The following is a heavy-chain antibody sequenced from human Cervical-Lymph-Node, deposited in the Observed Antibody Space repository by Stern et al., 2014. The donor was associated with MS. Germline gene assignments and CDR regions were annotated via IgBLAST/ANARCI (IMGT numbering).Heavy chain of an antibody. CDR1: GFSLTTSGMR. CDR2: IDWDDDK. D-gene: IGHD1-26*01. J-gene: IGHJ6*02. Sequence: QITLKESGPALVKPTQTLTLTCTFSGFSLTTSGMRVSWIRQPPGKALEWLARIDWDDDKLFSTSLQTRLTISKDTSKNQVVLTMTNMAPVDTATYYCARDPNESYIRERNIYFGMDVWGQGTTVTVSS. CDR3: ARDPNESYIRERNIYFGMDV. V-gene: IGHV2-70*04.